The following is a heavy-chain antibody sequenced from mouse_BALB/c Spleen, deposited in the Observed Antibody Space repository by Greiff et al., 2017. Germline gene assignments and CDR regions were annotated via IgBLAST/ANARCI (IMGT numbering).Heavy chain of an antibody. V-gene: IGHV10-1*02. Sequence: EVKLVESGGGLVQPKGSLKLSCAASGFTFNTYAMNWVRQAPGKGLEWVARIRSKSNNYATYYADSVKDRFTISRDDSQSMLYLQMNNLKTEDTAMYYCVRHLYGNYPYWGQGTLVTVSA. CDR2: IRSKSNNYAT. J-gene: IGHJ3*01. CDR1: GFTFNTYA. D-gene: IGHD2-1*01. CDR3: VRHLYGNYPY.